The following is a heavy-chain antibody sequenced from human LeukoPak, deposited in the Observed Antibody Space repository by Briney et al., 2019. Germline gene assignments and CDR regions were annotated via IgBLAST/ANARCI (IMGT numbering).Heavy chain of an antibody. CDR3: ARKGEQLGDNWFDP. J-gene: IGHJ5*02. D-gene: IGHD6-13*01. Sequence: ASVKVSCKASGYTFTGYYMNWVRQAPGQGLEWMGRINPNTGGTNYAQNFQGRVTMTRDTSTSTVYMELSSLRSEDTAVYYCARKGEQLGDNWFDPWGQGTLVTVSS. CDR1: GYTFTGYY. V-gene: IGHV1-2*06. CDR2: INPNTGGT.